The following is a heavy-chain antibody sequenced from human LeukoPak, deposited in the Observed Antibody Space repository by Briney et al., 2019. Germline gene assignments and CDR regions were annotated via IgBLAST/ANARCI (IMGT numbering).Heavy chain of an antibody. CDR2: IYPGDYDT. D-gene: IGHD6-13*01. Sequence: GESLKISCKGSGYSFTSYWIGWVRQMPGKGLEWMGIIYPGDYDTRYSPSFQAQVTISADKDIPTAYLQCSSLKASDTAMYYCARGRGSRWYFDYWGQGTLVTVSS. CDR3: ARGRGSRWYFDY. J-gene: IGHJ4*02. CDR1: GYSFTSYW. V-gene: IGHV5-51*01.